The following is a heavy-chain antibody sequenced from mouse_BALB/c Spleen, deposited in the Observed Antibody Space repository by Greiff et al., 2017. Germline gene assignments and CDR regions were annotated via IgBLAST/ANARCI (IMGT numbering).Heavy chain of an antibody. Sequence: VQLQQSGTVLARPGASVKMSCKASGYTFTSYWMHWVKQRPGQGLEWIGAIYPGNSDTSYNQKFKGKAKLTAVTSTSTAYMELSSLTNEDSAVYYCTREGEGSYYGLYAMDYWGQGTSVTVSS. CDR2: IYPGNSDT. D-gene: IGHD1-2*01. CDR3: TREGEGSYYGLYAMDY. V-gene: IGHV1-5*01. CDR1: GYTFTSYW. J-gene: IGHJ4*01.